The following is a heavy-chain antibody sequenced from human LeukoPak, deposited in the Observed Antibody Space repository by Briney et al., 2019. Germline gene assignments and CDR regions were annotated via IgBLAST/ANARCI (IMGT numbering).Heavy chain of an antibody. D-gene: IGHD1-26*01. Sequence: SQTLSLTCTVSGGSISSGSYYWSWIRQPPGKGLEWIGEINHSGSTNYNPSLKSRVTISVDTSKNQFSLKLSSVTAADTAVYYCARRPRNAGSDDGPSGLDYWGQGTLVTVSS. CDR2: INHSGST. CDR1: GGSISSGSYY. CDR3: ARRPRNAGSDDGPSGLDY. J-gene: IGHJ4*02. V-gene: IGHV4-39*07.